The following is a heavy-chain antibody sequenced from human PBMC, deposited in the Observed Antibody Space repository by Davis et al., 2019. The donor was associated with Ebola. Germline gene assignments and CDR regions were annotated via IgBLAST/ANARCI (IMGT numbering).Heavy chain of an antibody. CDR2: IKHGNHET. Sequence: SVPVSCKASGYTVSDYQIHWVLQAPRQRLERMGWIKHGNHETMYSERFQGRVTISSDTSATTIDVGLNSLTSEDTAVYFCARLDYSGHYFDYWGQGTLVTVSS. D-gene: IGHD4-11*01. CDR1: GYTVSDYQ. CDR3: ARLDYSGHYFDY. V-gene: IGHV1-3*01. J-gene: IGHJ4*02.